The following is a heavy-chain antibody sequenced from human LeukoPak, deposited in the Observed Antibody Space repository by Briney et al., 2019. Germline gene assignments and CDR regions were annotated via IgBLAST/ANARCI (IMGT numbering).Heavy chain of an antibody. V-gene: IGHV4-59*01. CDR3: ARNRVRSGWYSAFDI. J-gene: IGHJ3*02. D-gene: IGHD6-19*01. Sequence: SETLSLTCTVSGGSISSYYWSWIRQPPGKGLEWIGYIYYSGSTNYNPSLKSRVTISVDTSKNQFSLKLSSVTAADTAVYYCARNRVRSGWYSAFDIWGQGTMVTVSS. CDR1: GGSISSYY. CDR2: IYYSGST.